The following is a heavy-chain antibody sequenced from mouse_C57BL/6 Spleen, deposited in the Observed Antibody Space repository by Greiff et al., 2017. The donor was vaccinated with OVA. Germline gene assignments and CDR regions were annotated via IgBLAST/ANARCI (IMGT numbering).Heavy chain of an antibody. CDR2: ISSGSSTI. D-gene: IGHD1-1*01. CDR1: GFTFSDYG. CDR3: ARGENYYGSSFDY. V-gene: IGHV5-17*01. Sequence: EVQGVESGGGLVKPGGSLKLSCAASGFTFSDYGMHWVRQAPEKGLEWVAYISSGSSTIYYADTVKGRFTISRDNAKNTLFLQMTSLRSEDTAMYYCARGENYYGSSFDYWGQGTTLTVSS. J-gene: IGHJ2*01.